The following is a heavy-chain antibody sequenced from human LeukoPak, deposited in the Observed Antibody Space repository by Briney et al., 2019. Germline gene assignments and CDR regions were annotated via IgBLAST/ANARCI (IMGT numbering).Heavy chain of an antibody. CDR3: ARDRRYRITMVRGVPFDY. CDR2: INPDGGNT. CDR1: GYTFTNSY. V-gene: IGHV1-46*01. D-gene: IGHD3-10*01. J-gene: IGHJ4*02. Sequence: AAVKVSCKASGYTFTNSYIHWVRQAPGQVLEWMGLINPDGGNTNYAQNFQGRVTLTRDTSTSTAYMELRSLRSDDTAVYYCARDRRYRITMVRGVPFDYWGQGTLVTVSS.